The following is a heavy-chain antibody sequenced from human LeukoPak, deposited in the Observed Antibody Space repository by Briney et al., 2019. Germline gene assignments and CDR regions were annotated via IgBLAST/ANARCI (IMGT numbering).Heavy chain of an antibody. CDR1: GFTFSSYE. V-gene: IGHV3-48*03. D-gene: IGHD3-10*02. CDR3: AELGITMIGGV. Sequence: GGSLRLSCAASGFTFSSYEMNWVRQAPGRGLEGVSYISSSGSTIYYADSVKGRFTISRDNAKNSLYLQMNSLRAEDTAVYYCAELGITMIGGVWGKGTTVTISS. CDR2: ISSSGSTI. J-gene: IGHJ6*04.